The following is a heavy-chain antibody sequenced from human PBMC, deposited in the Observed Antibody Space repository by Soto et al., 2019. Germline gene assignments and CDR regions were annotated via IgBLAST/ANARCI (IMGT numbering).Heavy chain of an antibody. J-gene: IGHJ4*02. CDR2: IYYSGST. Sequence: SETLSLTCTVSGGSISSGGYYWSWIRQHPGKGLEWIGYIYYSGSTYYKPSLKSRVTISVDTSKNQFSLKLSSVTAADTAVYYCARDRLERFFDYWGQGTLVTVSS. CDR1: GGSISSGGYY. CDR3: ARDRLERFFDY. V-gene: IGHV4-31*03. D-gene: IGHD1-1*01.